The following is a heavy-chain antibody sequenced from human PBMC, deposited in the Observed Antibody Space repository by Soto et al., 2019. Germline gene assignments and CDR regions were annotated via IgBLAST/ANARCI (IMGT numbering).Heavy chain of an antibody. Sequence: SVKVSCKASGGTFSSYAISWVRQAPGQGLEWMGGIIPILGIANYAQKFQGRVTITADKSTSTAYMELSSLRSEDTAVYYCARTSVSSPGENYWGQGTLVTVSS. CDR1: GGTFSSYA. D-gene: IGHD6-6*01. V-gene: IGHV1-69*10. CDR3: ARTSVSSPGENY. J-gene: IGHJ4*02. CDR2: IIPILGIA.